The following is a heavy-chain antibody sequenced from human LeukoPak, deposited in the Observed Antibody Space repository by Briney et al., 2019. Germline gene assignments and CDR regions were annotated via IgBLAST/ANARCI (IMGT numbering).Heavy chain of an antibody. V-gene: IGHV4-39*07. Sequence: SGTLSLTCTVSGDSMSRDYYFWGWIRQPPGQKLEWIGSIYSDGGTHYNPSFNSRLTISADMSRNQFSLNLRSVTAADTAVYFCVREGGNWDVHYWGQGTLVTVSS. CDR2: IYSDGGT. CDR1: GDSMSRDYYF. CDR3: VREGGNWDVHY. D-gene: IGHD3-16*01. J-gene: IGHJ4*02.